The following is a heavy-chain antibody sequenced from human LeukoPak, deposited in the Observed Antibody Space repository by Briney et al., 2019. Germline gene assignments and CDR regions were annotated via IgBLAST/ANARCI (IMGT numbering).Heavy chain of an antibody. Sequence: PGGSLRLSCAASGFTFSSMNWVRQAPGKGLEWVSYISSSSSTIYYADSVKGRFTISRDNSKNTLYLQMNSLRTEDTAVYYCATDTAPDYWGQGTLVTVSS. J-gene: IGHJ4*02. CDR1: GFTFSS. D-gene: IGHD5-18*01. CDR2: ISSSSSTI. V-gene: IGHV3-48*01. CDR3: ATDTAPDY.